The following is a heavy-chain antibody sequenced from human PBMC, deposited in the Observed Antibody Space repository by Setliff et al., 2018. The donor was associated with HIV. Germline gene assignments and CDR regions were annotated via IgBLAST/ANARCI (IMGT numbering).Heavy chain of an antibody. Sequence: SETLSLTCAVSGASISAYYWSWIRQPPGKGLEWIGFIFISGSTNYNPSLKSRVSISEDRSKNQLTLKLSSVTAADTAVYYCARGGSSGFYPHDAFDIWG. CDR2: IFISGST. V-gene: IGHV4-4*08. D-gene: IGHD3-22*01. CDR1: GASISAYY. J-gene: IGHJ3*02. CDR3: ARGGSSGFYPHDAFDI.